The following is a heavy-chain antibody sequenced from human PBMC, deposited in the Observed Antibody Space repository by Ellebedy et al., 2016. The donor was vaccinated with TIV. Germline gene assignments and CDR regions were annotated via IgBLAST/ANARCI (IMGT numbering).Heavy chain of an antibody. CDR1: GFTFSSYS. CDR2: ISSSSSYI. CDR3: ARNLVPWRDYYYYGMDV. D-gene: IGHD3-10*01. Sequence: GGSLRLSXAASGFTFSSYSMNWVRQAPGKGLEWVSSISSSSSYINYADSVKGRFTISRDNAKNSLYLQMNSLRAEDTAVYYCARNLVPWRDYYYYGMDVWGQGTTVTVSS. J-gene: IGHJ6*02. V-gene: IGHV3-21*06.